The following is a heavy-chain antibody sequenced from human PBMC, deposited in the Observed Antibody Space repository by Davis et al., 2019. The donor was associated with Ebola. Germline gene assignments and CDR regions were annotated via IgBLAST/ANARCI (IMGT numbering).Heavy chain of an antibody. CDR3: ASRMTLGHLGYFAF. CDR2: IWHDASNK. J-gene: IGHJ4*02. V-gene: IGHV3-33*01. Sequence: PGGSLRLSCAASGFTFSHCGMHWVRQAPGKGLEWVAVIWHDASNKYYTESVKGRFTISRDNSKNTLYLQMNSLRAEDTAVYYCASRMTLGHLGYFAFWGQGTLATVSS. CDR1: GFTFSHCG. D-gene: IGHD1-14*01.